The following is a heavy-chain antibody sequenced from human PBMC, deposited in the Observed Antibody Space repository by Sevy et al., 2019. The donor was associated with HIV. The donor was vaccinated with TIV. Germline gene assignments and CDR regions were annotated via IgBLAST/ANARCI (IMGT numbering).Heavy chain of an antibody. CDR2: ISSSSSTI. Sequence: GGSLRLSCAASGFTFSSYSMNWVRQAPGKGLEWVSYISSSSSTIYYADSVKGRFTISRDNAKNSLYLQMNSLRAEDTAVYYCARHFSVVVVAATLGDYWGQGTLVTVSS. D-gene: IGHD2-15*01. V-gene: IGHV3-48*01. CDR1: GFTFSSYS. J-gene: IGHJ4*02. CDR3: ARHFSVVVVAATLGDY.